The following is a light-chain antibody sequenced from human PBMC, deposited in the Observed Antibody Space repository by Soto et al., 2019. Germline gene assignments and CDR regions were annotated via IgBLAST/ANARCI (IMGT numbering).Light chain of an antibody. Sequence: QSVLTQPASVSGSPGQSITISCTGSSSDVGDYDFVSWYQQHPGKAPKIIIYEVSDRPSGVSNRFSGSKSGNTASLTISGLQAEDDAHYYCSSFTSTSTLVVFGGGTKLTVL. J-gene: IGLJ2*01. CDR3: SSFTSTSTLVV. CDR2: EVS. V-gene: IGLV2-14*01. CDR1: SSDVGDYDF.